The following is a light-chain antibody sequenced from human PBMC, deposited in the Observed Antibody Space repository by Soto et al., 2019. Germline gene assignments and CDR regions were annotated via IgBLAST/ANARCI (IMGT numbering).Light chain of an antibody. Sequence: QLVLTQPPSVSEAPRQRFTFPSSETPFTIGKNVVSWYQYLPGNSPKLPIPSDVLRPSGVSDRFSGSKSGTSASLAISGLQFEDEGNYYCAVWDDSLNALVFGGGTKLTVL. CDR3: AVWDDSLNALV. CDR1: PFTIGKNV. J-gene: IGLJ3*02. V-gene: IGLV1-36*01. CDR2: SDV.